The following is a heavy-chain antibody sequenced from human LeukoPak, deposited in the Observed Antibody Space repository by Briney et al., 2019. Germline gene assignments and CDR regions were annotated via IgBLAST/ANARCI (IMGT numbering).Heavy chain of an antibody. D-gene: IGHD3-10*01. J-gene: IGHJ4*02. CDR3: AKRPGSGSYNVNEY. V-gene: IGHV3-23*01. Sequence: PGGSLRLSCAASGFTFSSYAMSWVRQAPGKGLEWVSTITGSGGNTYYADSVKGRFTISRDNSKNTLDLLMNSLRGEDTAIYYCAKRPGSGSYNVNEYWGQGTLVTVSS. CDR2: ITGSGGNT. CDR1: GFTFSSYA.